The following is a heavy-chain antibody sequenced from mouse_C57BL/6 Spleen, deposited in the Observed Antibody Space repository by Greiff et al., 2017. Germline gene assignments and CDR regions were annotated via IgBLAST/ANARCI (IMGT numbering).Heavy chain of an antibody. CDR3: ARGLDGFDY. V-gene: IGHV5-4*01. CDR1: GFTFRSYA. CDR2: ISDGGSYT. J-gene: IGHJ2*01. Sequence: EVQLVESGGGLVKPGGSLKLSCAASGFTFRSYAMSWVRQTPEKRLAWVATISDGGSYTYYPDNVKGRFTSSRENAKNNLYLQMSHLKSEDTAMYYCARGLDGFDYGGQSATLTVST. D-gene: IGHD2-3*01.